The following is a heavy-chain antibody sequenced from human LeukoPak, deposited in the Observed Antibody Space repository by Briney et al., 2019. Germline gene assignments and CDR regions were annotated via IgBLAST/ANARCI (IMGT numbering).Heavy chain of an antibody. J-gene: IGHJ4*02. Sequence: ASVKVSCKASGGTFSSYAISWVRQAPGQGLEWMGGIIPIFGTANYAQKFQGGVTITADESTSTAYMELSSLRSEDTAVYYCAREVPWFGEAGQYYFDYWGQGTLVTVSS. CDR1: GGTFSSYA. CDR3: AREVPWFGEAGQYYFDY. CDR2: IIPIFGTA. V-gene: IGHV1-69*13. D-gene: IGHD3-10*01.